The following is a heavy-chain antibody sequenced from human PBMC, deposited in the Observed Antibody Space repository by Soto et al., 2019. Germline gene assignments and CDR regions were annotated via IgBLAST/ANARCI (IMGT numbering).Heavy chain of an antibody. Sequence: SETLSLTCTVSGGSVSSSSHYWGWIRQPPGRGLEWIGIIYYSGTTYHNPSLKSRVTISVDTSKNQFSLNLSSVTAADTAVYYCARRGIVGAGYFDSWGQGTLVTVSS. CDR2: IYYSGTT. CDR3: ARRGIVGAGYFDS. V-gene: IGHV4-39*01. J-gene: IGHJ4*02. D-gene: IGHD1-26*01. CDR1: GGSVSSSSHY.